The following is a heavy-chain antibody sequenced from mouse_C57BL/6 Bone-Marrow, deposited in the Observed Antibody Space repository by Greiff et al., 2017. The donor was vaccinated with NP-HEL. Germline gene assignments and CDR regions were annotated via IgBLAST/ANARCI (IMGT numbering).Heavy chain of an antibody. Sequence: QVQLQQSGAELVRPGASVKLSCKASGYTFTDYYINWVKQRPGQGLEWIARIYPGSGNTYYNEKFKGKATLTAEKSSSTAYMQLSSLTSEDSAVYFCARIDYYGSSYPYYFDYWGQGTTLTVSS. CDR2: IYPGSGNT. D-gene: IGHD1-1*01. CDR1: GYTFTDYY. J-gene: IGHJ2*01. CDR3: ARIDYYGSSYPYYFDY. V-gene: IGHV1-76*01.